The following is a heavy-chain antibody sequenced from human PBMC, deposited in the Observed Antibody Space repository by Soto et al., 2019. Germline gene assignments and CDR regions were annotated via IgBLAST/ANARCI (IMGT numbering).Heavy chain of an antibody. V-gene: IGHV1-18*04. Sequence: SGAEVKKPGASVKVSCKASGYTFTHYGISWVRQAPGQGLEWMGWISGYNGNTKYAQKFQGRVTMTTDTPTNTAYMELRSLRSDDTAVYYCARDREYYYDSSGNYYYHYGMDVWGQGTTVTVS. CDR2: ISGYNGNT. J-gene: IGHJ6*02. CDR1: GYTFTHYG. CDR3: ARDREYYYDSSGNYYYHYGMDV. D-gene: IGHD3-22*01.